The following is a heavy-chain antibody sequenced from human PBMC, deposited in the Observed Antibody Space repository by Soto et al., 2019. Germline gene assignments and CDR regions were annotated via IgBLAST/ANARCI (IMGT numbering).Heavy chain of an antibody. CDR3: ARRRPYVSGRSWDY. V-gene: IGHV4-39*01. Sequence: QVQLQESGPGLVKPSETLSLTCTVSGGSINTNTYYWGWIRQPPGKGLEWIGSIYYSGATYYNPSLKSRGTISMEKSKNQFSLTVTSVTAADTAVYYCARRRPYVSGRSWDYWGQGILVAVSS. J-gene: IGHJ4*02. CDR2: IYYSGAT. CDR1: GGSINTNTYY. D-gene: IGHD3-10*01.